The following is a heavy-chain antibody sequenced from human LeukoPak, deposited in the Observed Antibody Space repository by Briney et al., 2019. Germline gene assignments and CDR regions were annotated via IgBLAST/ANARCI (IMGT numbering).Heavy chain of an antibody. CDR2: ISWNSGNI. Sequence: PGGSLRLSCAASGFTFDDYAMHWVRQAPGKGLEWVSGISWNSGNIGYADSVKGRFTISRDNAKNSLYLQMNSLRAEDTALYYCARRAGAYSHPYDYWGQGTLVTVSS. CDR1: GFTFDDYA. D-gene: IGHD4/OR15-4a*01. CDR3: ARRAGAYSHPYDY. J-gene: IGHJ4*02. V-gene: IGHV3-9*01.